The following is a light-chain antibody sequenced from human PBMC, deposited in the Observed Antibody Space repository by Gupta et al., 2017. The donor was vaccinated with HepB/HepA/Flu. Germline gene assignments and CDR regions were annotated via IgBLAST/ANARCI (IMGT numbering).Light chain of an antibody. V-gene: IGKV1-9*01. CDR3: QQFNSYPIT. CDR2: TAS. J-gene: IGKJ5*01. CDR1: QDINSY. Sequence: DIQLTQSPSFLSASVGDRVTITCRASQDINSYLIWYQQKPGKAPNLLIYTASTLQGGVPSRFSGSGSGTEFTLTISSLQTEDVATYYCQQFNSYPITFGQGTRLDIK.